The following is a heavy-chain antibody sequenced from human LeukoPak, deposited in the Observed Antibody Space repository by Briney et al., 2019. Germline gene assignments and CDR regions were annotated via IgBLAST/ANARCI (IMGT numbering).Heavy chain of an antibody. CDR2: IYYSGST. J-gene: IGHJ6*03. V-gene: IGHV4-59*08. CDR3: ASTALESIAARPDYYYYMDV. CDR1: GGSISSYY. D-gene: IGHD6-6*01. Sequence: SETLSLTCTVSGGSISSYYWSWIRQPPGKGLEWIGYIYYSGSTNYNPSLKSRVTISVDTSKNQFSLKLSSVTAADTAVYYCASTALESIAARPDYYYYMDVWGKGTTVTVSS.